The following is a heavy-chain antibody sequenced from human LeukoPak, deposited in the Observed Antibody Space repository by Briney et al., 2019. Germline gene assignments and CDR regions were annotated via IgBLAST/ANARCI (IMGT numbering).Heavy chain of an antibody. V-gene: IGHV3-48*03. CDR1: GFTFSSYE. CDR3: ARDYGDYVKDYYYYYGMDV. Sequence: GGSLRLSCAASGFTFSSYEMNWVRQAPGKGLEWVSYISSSGSTIYYADSVKGRFTISRDNAKNSLYLQMNSLRAEDTAVYYCARDYGDYVKDYYYYYGMDVWAKGPRSPSPQ. D-gene: IGHD4-17*01. J-gene: IGHJ6*04. CDR2: ISSSGSTI.